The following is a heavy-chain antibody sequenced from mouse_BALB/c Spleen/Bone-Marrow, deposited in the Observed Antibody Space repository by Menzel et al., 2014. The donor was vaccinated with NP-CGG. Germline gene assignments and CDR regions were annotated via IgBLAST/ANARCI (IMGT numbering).Heavy chain of an antibody. Sequence: VQLQHPGAELVKPGASVKLSCTASGFNINDTYMHWVKQRPEQGLEWIGRIDPANGNTKYDPKFQGKATITADTSSNTAYLQLSSLTSEDTAVYYCAAYYRYLAWFAYWGQGTLVTVSA. J-gene: IGHJ3*01. CDR1: GFNINDTY. CDR3: AAYYRYLAWFAY. D-gene: IGHD2-14*01. CDR2: IDPANGNT. V-gene: IGHV14-3*02.